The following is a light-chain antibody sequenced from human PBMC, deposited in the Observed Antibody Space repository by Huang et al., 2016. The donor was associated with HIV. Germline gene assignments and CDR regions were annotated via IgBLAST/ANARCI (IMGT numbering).Light chain of an antibody. CDR2: AAS. CDR3: QQYDNLPIT. J-gene: IGKJ5*01. CDR1: QDISNY. V-gene: IGKV1-33*01. Sequence: DIQMTQSPSSLSASVGDRVTITCQASQDISNYLNCYQQKPGKAPKVLIYAASNWETGGPARFSGSGSGTNFTFTISSLQPEDIATYYCQQYDNLPITFGQGTRLEI.